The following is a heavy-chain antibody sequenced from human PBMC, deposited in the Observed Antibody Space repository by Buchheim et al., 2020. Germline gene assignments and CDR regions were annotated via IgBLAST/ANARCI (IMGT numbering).Heavy chain of an antibody. J-gene: IGHJ6*02. CDR3: AKDRVGSIAARRYYYYGMDV. Sequence: QVQLVESGGGVVQPGRSLRLSCAASGFTFSSYGMHWVRQAPGKGLEWVAVISYDGSNKYYADSVKGRFTISRDNSKNTLYLKMSSLRDEETAVYYCAKDRVGSIAARRYYYYGMDVWGQETT. CDR1: GFTFSSYG. D-gene: IGHD6-6*01. CDR2: ISYDGSNK. V-gene: IGHV3-30*18.